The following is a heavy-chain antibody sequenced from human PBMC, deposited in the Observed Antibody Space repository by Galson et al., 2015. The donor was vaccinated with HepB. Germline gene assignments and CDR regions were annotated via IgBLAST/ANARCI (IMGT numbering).Heavy chain of an antibody. V-gene: IGHV1-18*01. CDR1: GYTFTSNG. D-gene: IGHD3-10*02. CDR3: ARDVRYAFEM. Sequence: SVKVSCKASGYTFTSNGISWVRQAPGQGLEWMGWISANSGNTNYAQKFQARVTMTTETSTSTAYMELRSLTSDDTAVYYCARDVRYAFEMWGQGTTVTVSS. CDR2: ISANSGNT. J-gene: IGHJ3*02.